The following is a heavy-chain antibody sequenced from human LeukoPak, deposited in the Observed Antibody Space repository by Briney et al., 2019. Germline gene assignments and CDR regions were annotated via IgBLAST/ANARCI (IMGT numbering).Heavy chain of an antibody. D-gene: IGHD4-17*01. J-gene: IGHJ4*02. CDR1: GYTFTGCY. CDR3: AKFTVTSDGPFDY. Sequence: ASVKVSCKASGYTFTGCYMHWVRQAPGQGLEWMGWINPNSGGTNYAQKFQGRVTMTRDTSISTAYMELSRLRSDDTAVYYCAKFTVTSDGPFDYWGQGTLVTVSS. V-gene: IGHV1-2*02. CDR2: INPNSGGT.